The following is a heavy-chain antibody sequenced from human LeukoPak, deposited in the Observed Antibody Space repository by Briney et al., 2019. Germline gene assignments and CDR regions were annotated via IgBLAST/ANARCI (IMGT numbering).Heavy chain of an antibody. Sequence: GGSLRLSCAASGFTFSNAWMSWVRQAPGKGLEWVGRIKSKTDGGTTDYAAPVKGRFTISRDDSKNTLYLQMNSLKTEDTAVYYCTTHHIVVVVAAKDYWGQGTLVTVSS. CDR2: IKSKTDGGTT. J-gene: IGHJ4*02. CDR3: TTHHIVVVVAAKDY. V-gene: IGHV3-15*01. CDR1: GFTFSNAW. D-gene: IGHD2-15*01.